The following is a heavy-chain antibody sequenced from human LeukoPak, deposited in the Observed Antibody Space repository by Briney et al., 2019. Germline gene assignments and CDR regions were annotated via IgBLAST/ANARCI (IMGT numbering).Heavy chain of an antibody. CDR2: IRKKPNSYTT. D-gene: IGHD1-20*01. CDR1: GFTFSDHF. J-gene: IGHJ3*01. V-gene: IGHV3-72*01. Sequence: GGSLRLSCAASGFTFSDHFMDWVRQAPGKGLEWVGRIRKKPNSYTTEYAVSVKGRFTISRDASKNSLYLQMNSLEAEDTGVYYCARVSAITGATDALDFWGQGAMVTVSS. CDR3: ARVSAITGATDALDF.